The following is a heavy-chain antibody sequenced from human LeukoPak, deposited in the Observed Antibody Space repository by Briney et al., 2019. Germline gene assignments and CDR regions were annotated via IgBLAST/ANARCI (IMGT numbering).Heavy chain of an antibody. D-gene: IGHD6-25*01. CDR1: GGSISSYY. CDR3: ARTPYSSGWYGMDV. Sequence: PSETLSLTCTVSGGSISSYYWSWIRQPPGKGLEWIGYIYYSGSTNYNPSLKSRVTISVDTSKNQFSLKLSSVTAADTAVYYCARTPYSSGWYGMDVWGQGTTVTVSS. J-gene: IGHJ6*02. CDR2: IYYSGST. V-gene: IGHV4-59*01.